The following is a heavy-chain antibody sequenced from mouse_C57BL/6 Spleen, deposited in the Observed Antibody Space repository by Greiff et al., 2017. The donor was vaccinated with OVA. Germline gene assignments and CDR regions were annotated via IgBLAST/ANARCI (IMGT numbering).Heavy chain of an antibody. CDR1: GFTFTDYY. Sequence: EVQGVESGGGLVQPGGSLSLSCAASGFTFTDYYMSWVRQPPGKALEWLGFIRNKANGYTTEYSASVKGRFTISRDNSQSILYLQMNALRAEDSATYYCARDGGYYDAMDYWGQGTSVTVSS. CDR3: ARDGGYYDAMDY. CDR2: IRNKANGYTT. V-gene: IGHV7-3*01. D-gene: IGHD2-14*01. J-gene: IGHJ4*01.